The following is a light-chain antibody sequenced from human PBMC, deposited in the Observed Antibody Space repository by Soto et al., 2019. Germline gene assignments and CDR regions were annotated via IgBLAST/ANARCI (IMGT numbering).Light chain of an antibody. V-gene: IGLV4-69*01. CDR1: SGHSSYA. J-gene: IGLJ2*01. Sequence: QPVLTQSPCASASLGASVKLTCTLSSGHSSYAIAWHQQQPEKGPRYLMKLNSDGSHSKGDGIPDRFSGSSSGAERYLTISSLQSEDEADYYCQTWGTGIPNVLFGGGTKVTVL. CDR2: LNSDGSH. CDR3: QTWGTGIPNVL.